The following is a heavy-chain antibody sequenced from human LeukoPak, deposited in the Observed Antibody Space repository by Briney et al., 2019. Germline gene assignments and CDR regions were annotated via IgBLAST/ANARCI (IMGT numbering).Heavy chain of an antibody. CDR1: GGSISNYY. CDR3: ARGLPRGYYMDV. CDR2: IYYSGTT. J-gene: IGHJ6*03. Sequence: SETLSLTCTVSGGSISNYYWNWIRQPPGKGLEWIGYIYYSGTTNYNPSLKSRVSMSVDTSKNQFSLKLSSVTAADTAVYYCARGLPRGYYMDVWGKGTTVTVSS. V-gene: IGHV4-59*01.